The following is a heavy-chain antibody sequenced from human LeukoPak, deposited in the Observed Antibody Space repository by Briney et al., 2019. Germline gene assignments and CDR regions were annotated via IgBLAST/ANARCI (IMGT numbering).Heavy chain of an antibody. J-gene: IGHJ4*02. CDR2: ISSSGSTI. CDR1: GFTFSSYE. D-gene: IGHD3-22*01. CDR3: ARDLSSDYYDSSGYPLG. Sequence: GGSLRLSCAASGFTFSSYEMNRVRQAPGKGLEWVSYISSSGSTIYYADSVKGRFTISRDNAKNSLYLQMNSLRAEDTAVYYCARDLSSDYYDSSGYPLGWGQGTLVTVSS. V-gene: IGHV3-48*03.